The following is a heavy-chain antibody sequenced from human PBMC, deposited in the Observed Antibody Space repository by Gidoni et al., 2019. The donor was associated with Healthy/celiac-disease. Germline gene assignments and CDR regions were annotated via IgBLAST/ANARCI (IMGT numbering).Heavy chain of an antibody. CDR3: AREGGGYNFSSYGMDV. V-gene: IGHV3-11*05. J-gene: IGHJ6*02. Sequence: QVQLVESGGGLVKPGGSLRLSCAASGFTFSDYYMSWIRQAPGKGLEWVSYISSSSSYTNYADSVKGRFTISRDNAKNSLYLKMNSLRAEDTAVYYCAREGGGYNFSSYGMDVWGQGTTVTVSS. D-gene: IGHD3-16*01. CDR1: GFTFSDYY. CDR2: ISSSSSYT.